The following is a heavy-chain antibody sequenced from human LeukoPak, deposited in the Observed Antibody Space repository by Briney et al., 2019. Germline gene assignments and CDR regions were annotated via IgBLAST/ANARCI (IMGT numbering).Heavy chain of an antibody. CDR2: IYYSGST. V-gene: IGHV4-31*11. Sequence: TSSETLSLTCAVYGGSFSGYYWSWIRQHPGKGLEWIGYIYYSGSTYYNPSLKSRVTISVDTSKNQFSLKLSSVTAADTAVYYCARAGTNTGDYDRFDYWGQGTLVTVSS. CDR3: ARAGTNTGDYDRFDY. D-gene: IGHD4-17*01. CDR1: GGSFSGYY. J-gene: IGHJ4*02.